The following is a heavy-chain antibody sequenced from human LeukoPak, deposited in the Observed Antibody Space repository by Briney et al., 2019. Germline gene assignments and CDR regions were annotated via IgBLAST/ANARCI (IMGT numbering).Heavy chain of an antibody. CDR2: ISSSSSYT. D-gene: IGHD6-13*01. CDR1: GFTFSDYY. Sequence: GGSLRLSCAASGFTFSDYYMSWIRQAPGKGLEWVSYISSSSSYTNYADSVKGRFTISRDNAKNSLYLQMNSRRAEDTAVYYCARPYSSTYGMDVWGKGTTVTVSS. CDR3: ARPYSSTYGMDV. J-gene: IGHJ6*04. V-gene: IGHV3-11*06.